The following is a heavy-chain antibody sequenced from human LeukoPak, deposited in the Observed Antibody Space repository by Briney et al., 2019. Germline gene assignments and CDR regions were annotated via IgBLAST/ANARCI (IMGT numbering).Heavy chain of an antibody. V-gene: IGHV3-21*04. CDR2: ISSSSSYI. J-gene: IGHJ4*02. Sequence: KPGGSLRLSCAASGFTFSSYSMNWVRQAPGKGLEWVSSISSSSSYIYYADSVKGRFTISRDNAKNTLYLQMNSLRAEDTAVYYCAKYGRSGSYPRDYYFDYWGQGTLVTVSS. D-gene: IGHD1-26*01. CDR1: GFTFSSYS. CDR3: AKYGRSGSYPRDYYFDY.